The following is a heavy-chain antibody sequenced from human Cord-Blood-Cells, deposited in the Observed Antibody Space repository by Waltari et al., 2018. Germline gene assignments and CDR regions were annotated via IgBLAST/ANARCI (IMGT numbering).Heavy chain of an antibody. Sequence: QVQLVESGGGVVQPGRSLRLSCAASGFTFSSYGMHWVRQAPGKGLEWVAVISYDGSNKYYADSVKGRFTISRDNSKNTLYLQMNSLRAEDTAVYYCAKDQLRFLEWFYDYWGQGTLVTVSS. D-gene: IGHD3-3*01. CDR2: ISYDGSNK. CDR3: AKDQLRFLEWFYDY. CDR1: GFTFSSYG. J-gene: IGHJ4*02. V-gene: IGHV3-30*18.